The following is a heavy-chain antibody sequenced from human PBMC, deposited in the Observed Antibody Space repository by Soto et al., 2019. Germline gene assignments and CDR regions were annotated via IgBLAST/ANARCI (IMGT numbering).Heavy chain of an antibody. D-gene: IGHD3-22*01. CDR2: IIPIFGTA. Sequence: QVQLVQSGAAVRNPGSSVQVSCKASGGTFSRHAISWVRQATGQGLEWMEAIIPIFGTANHAKKFQGRVTIIADESTSTVYMELSSLRSEDTAMYYCARGWGYDSNDYYYAYWGQGTLVIVSS. J-gene: IGHJ4*02. V-gene: IGHV1-69*01. CDR1: GGTFSRHA. CDR3: ARGWGYDSNDYYYAY.